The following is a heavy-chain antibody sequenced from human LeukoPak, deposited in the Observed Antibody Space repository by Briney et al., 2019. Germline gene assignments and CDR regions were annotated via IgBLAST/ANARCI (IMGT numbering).Heavy chain of an antibody. V-gene: IGHV4-59*12. CDR3: ASSKAARPAY. CDR1: GGSISSYY. CDR2: IYYSGST. D-gene: IGHD6-6*01. Sequence: SETLSLTCTVSGGSISSYYWSWIRQPPGKGLEWIGYIYYSGSTNYNPSLKSRVTISVDTSKNQFSLKLSSVTAADTAVYYCASSKAARPAYWGQGTLVTVSS. J-gene: IGHJ4*02.